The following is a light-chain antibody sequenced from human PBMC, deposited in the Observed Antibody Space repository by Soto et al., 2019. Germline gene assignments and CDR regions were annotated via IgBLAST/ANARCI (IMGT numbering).Light chain of an antibody. J-gene: IGKJ1*01. CDR2: GAS. V-gene: IGKV3-20*01. CDR1: QRVSNNY. Sequence: EIVLTQSPGTLSLSPGERATLSCRASQRVSNNYLAWYQQKPGQAPRLLIYGASNRATGIPDRCSGSGSGTDFTLTISRLEPEDFAVYYCQQYGSSGTFGQGTKVDIK. CDR3: QQYGSSGT.